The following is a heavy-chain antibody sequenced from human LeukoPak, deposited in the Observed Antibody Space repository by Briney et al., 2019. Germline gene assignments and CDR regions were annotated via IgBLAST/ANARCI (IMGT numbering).Heavy chain of an antibody. D-gene: IGHD1-26*01. CDR2: INHRGTT. CDR3: ARSWAGMYYPLYYFDY. CDR1: GDPFSGYY. J-gene: IGHJ4*02. Sequence: SETLSLTCAVYGDPFSGYYWSWIRQPPGKGLEWIAEINHRGTTHYNPSLKSRVNISADTSKNQFSLHLDSVTAADTAVYYCARSWAGMYYPLYYFDYWGQGTLVSVSS. V-gene: IGHV4-34*01.